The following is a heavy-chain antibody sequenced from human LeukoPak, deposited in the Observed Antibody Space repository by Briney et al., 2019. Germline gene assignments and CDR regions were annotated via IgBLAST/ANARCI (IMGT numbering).Heavy chain of an antibody. V-gene: IGHV1-18*01. CDR2: ISAYNGDT. D-gene: IGHD3-16*02. CDR1: GYTFTSYG. Sequence: ASVKVSCTASGYTFTSYGISWVRQAPGQGLEWMGWISAYNGDTNYAQKLQGRVTMTTDTSTSTAYMELRSLRSDDTAVYYCARGTMITFGGDIVMMNFDYWGQGTLVTVSS. J-gene: IGHJ4*02. CDR3: ARGTMITFGGDIVMMNFDY.